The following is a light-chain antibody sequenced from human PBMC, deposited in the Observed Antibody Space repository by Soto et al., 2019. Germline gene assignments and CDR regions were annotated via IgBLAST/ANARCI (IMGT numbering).Light chain of an antibody. CDR3: QQRSNWPIT. CDR2: GAS. CDR1: QTVRDN. Sequence: EVVMTQSPATLSVSPLGRGAVSVMASQTVRDNLGWYQQKPGQPPRLLIYGASSRPTDIPARFSGSGSGTDFTLTISSLEPEDFALYYCQQRSNWPITFGQGTRLEI. V-gene: IGKV3-11*01. J-gene: IGKJ5*01.